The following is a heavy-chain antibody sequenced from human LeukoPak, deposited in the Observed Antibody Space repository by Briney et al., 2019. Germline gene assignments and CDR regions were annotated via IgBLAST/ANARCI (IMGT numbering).Heavy chain of an antibody. CDR2: IYYSGST. CDR1: GGSISGSSYY. D-gene: IGHD6-13*01. Sequence: PSETLSLTCTVSGGSISGSSYYWGWIRQPPGKGLEWIGYIYYSGSTNYNPSLKSRVTISVDTSKNQFSLKLSSVTAADTAVYYCAGGESSSWYFAWFDSWGQGTLVTVSS. CDR3: AGGESSSWYFAWFDS. V-gene: IGHV4-61*05. J-gene: IGHJ5*01.